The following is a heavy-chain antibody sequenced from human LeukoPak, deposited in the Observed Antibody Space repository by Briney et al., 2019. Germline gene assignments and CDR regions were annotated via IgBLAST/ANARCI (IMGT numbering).Heavy chain of an antibody. V-gene: IGHV3-53*01. Sequence: GGSLRLSCAASGFTVNSNYMSWVRQAPGKGLEWVSVIYSGGSTYYADSVKGRFTISRDNSKNTLYLQMNSLRAEDTAVYYCARAVPLRGAALSDYWGQGTLVTVSS. CDR3: ARAVPLRGAALSDY. J-gene: IGHJ4*02. CDR1: GFTVNSNY. D-gene: IGHD3-10*01. CDR2: IYSGGST.